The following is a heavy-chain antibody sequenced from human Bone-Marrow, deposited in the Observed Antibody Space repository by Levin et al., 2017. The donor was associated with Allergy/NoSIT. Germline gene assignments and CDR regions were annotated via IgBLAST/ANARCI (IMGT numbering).Heavy chain of an antibody. Sequence: GGSLRLSCAASGFTFSSYGMHWVRQAPGKGLEWVAVISYDGSNKYYADSVKGRFTISRDNSKNTLYLQMNSLRAEDTAVYYCAKDRHSSGWYGYYYYYYMDVWGKGTTVTVSS. V-gene: IGHV3-30*18. CDR3: AKDRHSSGWYGYYYYYYMDV. D-gene: IGHD6-19*01. CDR1: GFTFSSYG. J-gene: IGHJ6*03. CDR2: ISYDGSNK.